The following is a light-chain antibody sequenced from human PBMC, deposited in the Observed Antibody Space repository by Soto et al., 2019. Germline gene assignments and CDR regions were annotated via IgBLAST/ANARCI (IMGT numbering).Light chain of an antibody. CDR1: QSVSSSY. J-gene: IGKJ1*01. V-gene: IGKV3-20*01. CDR3: QQYGSSPPT. CDR2: GAS. Sequence: EIVLTQSPGTLSLSPGEIATLSCRASQSVSSSYLAWYQQKPGQAPRILIYGASSRATAIPDRFSGSGSGTDFTLTINRLEPEDVALYYCQQYGSSPPTFGQGTKVDIK.